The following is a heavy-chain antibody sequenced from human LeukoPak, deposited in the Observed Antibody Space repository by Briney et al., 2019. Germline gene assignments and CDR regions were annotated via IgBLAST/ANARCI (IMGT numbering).Heavy chain of an antibody. V-gene: IGHV4-34*01. J-gene: IGHJ4*02. CDR2: INHSGST. CDR1: GGSFSGYY. CDR3: ARGPVGYGDHYFVY. Sequence: SETLSLTCAVYGGSFSGYYWSWIRQPPGKGLEWIGEINHSGSTNYNPSLKSRVTISVDTSKNQFSLKLSSVTAADTAVYYCARGPVGYGDHYFVYWGQGTLVTVSS. D-gene: IGHD4-17*01.